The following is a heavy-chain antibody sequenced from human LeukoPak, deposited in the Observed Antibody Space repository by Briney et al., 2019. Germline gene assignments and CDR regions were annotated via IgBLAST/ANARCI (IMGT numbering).Heavy chain of an antibody. CDR1: GFTFDDYA. CDR2: ISWNSGSI. Sequence: PGGSLRLSCAASGFTFDDYAMHWVRQAPGKGLEWVSGISWNSGSIGYADSVKGRFTISRDNAKNSLYLQMNRLRAEDTALYYCAKVGAVAGPDAFDIWGQGTMVTVSS. J-gene: IGHJ3*02. D-gene: IGHD6-19*01. V-gene: IGHV3-9*01. CDR3: AKVGAVAGPDAFDI.